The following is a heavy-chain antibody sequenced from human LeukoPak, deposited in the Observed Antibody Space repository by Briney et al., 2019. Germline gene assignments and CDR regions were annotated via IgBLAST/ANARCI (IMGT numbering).Heavy chain of an antibody. V-gene: IGHV3-64*01. Sequence: PGGSLRLSCAASGFTFSSYAMHWVRQAPGKGLEYVSAISGNGGSTYYAISVKGRFTISRDNSKNTLFLQMGSLRARDMAVYYCARSVGREIYGDYVPLSGQGTLVTVSS. D-gene: IGHD2-15*01. CDR1: GFTFSSYA. CDR3: ARSVGREIYGDYVPL. CDR2: ISGNGGST. J-gene: IGHJ1*01.